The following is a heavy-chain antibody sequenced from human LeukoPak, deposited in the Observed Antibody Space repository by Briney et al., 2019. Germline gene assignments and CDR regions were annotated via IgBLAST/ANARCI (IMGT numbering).Heavy chain of an antibody. D-gene: IGHD3-10*01. CDR2: ISSSSSTI. CDR1: GFTFSSYS. Sequence: GGSLRLSCAASGFTFSSYSMNWVRQAPGKGLEGVSYISSSSSTINYADSVKGRFTISRDNAKNSLHLQMNSLRAEDTAVYYCARGYHGSGRSWFDPWGQGTLVTVSS. V-gene: IGHV3-48*01. CDR3: ARGYHGSGRSWFDP. J-gene: IGHJ5*02.